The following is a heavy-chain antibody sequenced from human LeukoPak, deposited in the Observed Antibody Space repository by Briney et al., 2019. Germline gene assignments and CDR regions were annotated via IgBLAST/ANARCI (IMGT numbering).Heavy chain of an antibody. CDR1: GFTFSNYA. D-gene: IGHD2-15*01. CDR3: AKNGDRGAYCTGGTCYPYFYYYMDV. Sequence: PGGSLRLSCAASGFTFSNYAMSWVRQAPGKGLDWFSDISGSGGSTYYADSVKGRFTISRDNSKDALYLQMNRLRAEDTAVYYCAKNGDRGAYCTGGTCYPYFYYYMDVWGKGTTVTI. J-gene: IGHJ6*03. CDR2: ISGSGGST. V-gene: IGHV3-23*01.